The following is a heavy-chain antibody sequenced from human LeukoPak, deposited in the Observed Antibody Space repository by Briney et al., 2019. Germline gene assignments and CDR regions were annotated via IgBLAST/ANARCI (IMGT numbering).Heavy chain of an antibody. CDR3: ATSPPSLGYCSGGSCYGWRY. CDR1: GFTFNNYG. V-gene: IGHV3-30*02. D-gene: IGHD2-15*01. CDR2: IRYNGNNQ. J-gene: IGHJ4*02. Sequence: GGSLRLSCAASGFTFNNYGMHWVRQAPGKGLEWVAFIRYNGNNQYYADSVKGRFTISRDNSKNALYLQMNNLRPGDTAVYYCATSPPSLGYCSGGSCYGWRYWGQGTLVTVSS.